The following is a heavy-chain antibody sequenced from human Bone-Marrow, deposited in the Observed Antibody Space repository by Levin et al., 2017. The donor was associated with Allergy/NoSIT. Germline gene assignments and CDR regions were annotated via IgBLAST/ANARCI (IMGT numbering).Heavy chain of an antibody. D-gene: IGHD2-15*01. CDR1: GFTFSSYS. CDR3: ARARPGCRCGSCLTVES. Sequence: NSGGSLRLSCAGSGFTFSSYSMNWVRQAPGKGLQWVSSISSSGNYIYYTDSVKGRFTISSDNARNSLYLQMNSLRAEDTAVYYCARARPGCRCGSCLTVESWGQGTLVTVSS. J-gene: IGHJ4*02. CDR2: ISSSGNYI. V-gene: IGHV3-21*01.